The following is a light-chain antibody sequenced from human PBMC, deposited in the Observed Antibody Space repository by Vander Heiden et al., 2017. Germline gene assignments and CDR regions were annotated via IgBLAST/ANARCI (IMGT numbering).Light chain of an antibody. CDR1: SSNIGNNA. V-gene: IGLV1-36*01. Sequence: QSVLTQPPSVSEAPRQRVTISCSGSSSNIGNNAVNWYQQLPGKAPKLLIYYDGLLSPGVSDRFSGSKSGTSASLAISGLQSEDEADYYCAAWDDSLKGVIFGGGTKLTVL. CDR3: AAWDDSLKGVI. J-gene: IGLJ2*01. CDR2: YDG.